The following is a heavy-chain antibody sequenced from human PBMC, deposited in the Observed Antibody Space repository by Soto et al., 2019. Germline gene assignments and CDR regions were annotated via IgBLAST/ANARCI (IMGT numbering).Heavy chain of an antibody. CDR2: ISSSGSTI. V-gene: IGHV3-48*03. CDR1: GFTFSSYE. CDR3: ARGSMDDFWSGYYSLDP. J-gene: IGHJ5*02. D-gene: IGHD3-3*01. Sequence: SLGLSCAASGFTFSSYEMNWVRQAPGKGLEWVSYISSSGSTIYYADSVKGRFTISRDNAKNSLYLQMNRLRAEDTAVYYCARGSMDDFWSGYYSLDPWGQGTLVTVSS.